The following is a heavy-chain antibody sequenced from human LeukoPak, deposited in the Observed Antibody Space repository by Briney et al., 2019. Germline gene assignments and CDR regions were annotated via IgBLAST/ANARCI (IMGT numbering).Heavy chain of an antibody. D-gene: IGHD2-2*01. J-gene: IGHJ5*02. CDR2: IYYSGGT. Sequence: PSETLSLTCTVSGGSISSHYWSWIRQPPGKGLEWIGYIYYSGGTNYNPSLKSRVTISVDTSKNQFSLKLSSVTAADTAVYYCARGGCSSTSCWDWFDPWGQGTLVTVSS. V-gene: IGHV4-59*11. CDR1: GGSISSHY. CDR3: ARGGCSSTSCWDWFDP.